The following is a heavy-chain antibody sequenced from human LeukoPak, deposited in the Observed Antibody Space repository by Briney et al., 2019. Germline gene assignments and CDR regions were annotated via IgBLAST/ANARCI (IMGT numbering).Heavy chain of an antibody. Sequence: SETLSLTCTVSGGSISGSSYYWGWIRQPPGKGLEWIGSIYYSGSTYYNPSLKSRVTISVDTSKNQFSLKLSSVTAADTAVYYCARSPNSGYDPFDYWGQGTLVTVSS. J-gene: IGHJ4*02. CDR3: ARSPNSGYDPFDY. D-gene: IGHD5-12*01. V-gene: IGHV4-39*01. CDR1: GGSISGSSYY. CDR2: IYYSGST.